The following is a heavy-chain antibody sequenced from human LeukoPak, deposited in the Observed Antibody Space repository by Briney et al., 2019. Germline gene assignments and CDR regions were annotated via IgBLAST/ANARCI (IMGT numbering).Heavy chain of an antibody. CDR3: TTGITMVRGVIHLIDY. D-gene: IGHD3-10*01. V-gene: IGHV3-15*01. CDR1: GFIFNNAW. CDR2: IKSKTDGGTT. J-gene: IGHJ4*02. Sequence: GGSLRLSCAASGFIFNNAWMSWVRQAPGKGLEWVGRIKSKTDGGTTDYAAPVKGRFTISRDDSKNTLYLQMNSLKTEDTAVYYCTTGITMVRGVIHLIDYWGQGTLVTVSS.